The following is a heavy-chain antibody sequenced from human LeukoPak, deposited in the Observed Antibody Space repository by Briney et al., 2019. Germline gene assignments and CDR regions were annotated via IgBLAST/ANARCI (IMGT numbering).Heavy chain of an antibody. CDR1: GFTFSSYS. J-gene: IGHJ2*01. CDR3: ARNRGYSYGNWYFDL. V-gene: IGHV3-21*01. CDR2: ISSSSSYI. Sequence: GGSLRLSCAASGFTFSSYSMNWVRQAPGKGLEWVSSISSSSSYIYYADSVKGRFTISRDNAKNSLYLQMNSLRAEDTAVYYCARNRGYSYGNWYFDLWGRGTLVTVSS. D-gene: IGHD5-18*01.